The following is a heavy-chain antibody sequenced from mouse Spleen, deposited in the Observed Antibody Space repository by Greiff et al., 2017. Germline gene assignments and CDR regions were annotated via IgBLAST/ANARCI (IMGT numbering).Heavy chain of an antibody. CDR3: ARPLLLYPFDY. Sequence: QVQLKESGAELARPGASVKLSCKASGYTFTSYGISWVKQRTGQGLEWIGEIYPRSGNTYYNEKFKGKATLTADKSSSTAYMELRSLTSEDSAVYFCARPLLLYPFDYWGQGTTLTVSS. V-gene: IGHV1-81*01. CDR2: IYPRSGNT. D-gene: IGHD2-1*01. CDR1: GYTFTSYG. J-gene: IGHJ2*01.